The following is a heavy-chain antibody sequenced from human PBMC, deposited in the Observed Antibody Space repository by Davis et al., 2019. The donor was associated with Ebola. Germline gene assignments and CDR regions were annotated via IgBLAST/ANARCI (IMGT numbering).Heavy chain of an antibody. D-gene: IGHD3-22*01. CDR3: AKIGGNYYDSKGGMDV. V-gene: IGHV3-23*01. Sequence: GESLKISCAASGFTFSSYAMSWVRQAPGKGLEWVSAISGSGGSTYYADSVKGRFTISRDNSKNTLYLQMNSLRAEDTAVYYCAKIGGNYYDSKGGMDVWGKGTTVTVSS. CDR1: GFTFSSYA. J-gene: IGHJ6*04. CDR2: ISGSGGST.